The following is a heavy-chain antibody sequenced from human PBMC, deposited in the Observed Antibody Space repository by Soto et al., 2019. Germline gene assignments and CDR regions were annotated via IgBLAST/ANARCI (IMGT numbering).Heavy chain of an antibody. V-gene: IGHV3-23*01. D-gene: IGHD3-9*01. CDR1: GFTFSLYA. J-gene: IGHJ6*02. CDR2: LSGSGERT. CDR3: AKGDWLYDNYYGMEG. Sequence: EDQLLESGGGLVQPGGSLRLSCTASGFTFSLYAMSWALHTPGKGLEWVASLSGSGERTYYADSVKGRFTISNDNSQNSVFMQMNSLRAEDTAEYYGAKGDWLYDNYYGMEGWGQGTSGTVSS.